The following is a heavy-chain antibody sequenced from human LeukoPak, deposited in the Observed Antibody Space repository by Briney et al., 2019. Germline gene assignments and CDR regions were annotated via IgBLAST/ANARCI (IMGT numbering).Heavy chain of an antibody. CDR3: ARDEGRHPRGPFDY. D-gene: IGHD3-10*01. J-gene: IGHJ4*02. CDR2: ISAYNGKT. CDR1: GYTFTTYG. Sequence: GASVKVSCKASGYTFTTYGISWVRQAPGQGLEWMGWISAYNGKTNYAQKFQGRVTMTTDTSTSTGYMELRSLRSDDTAVYYCARDEGRHPRGPFDYWGQGTLVTVSS. V-gene: IGHV1-18*01.